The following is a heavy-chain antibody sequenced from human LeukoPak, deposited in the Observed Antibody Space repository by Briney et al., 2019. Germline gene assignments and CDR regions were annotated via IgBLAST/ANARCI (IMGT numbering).Heavy chain of an antibody. Sequence: GGSLRLSCAASGFTFSSYEMNWVRQAPGKGLEWVSHISSSGSTIYYADSVKGRFTISRDNAKNSLYLQMDSLRAEDTAVYYCAKSKVPAAPNVAFDIWGQGTMVTVSS. D-gene: IGHD2-2*01. CDR2: ISSSGSTI. V-gene: IGHV3-48*03. CDR3: AKSKVPAAPNVAFDI. CDR1: GFTFSSYE. J-gene: IGHJ3*02.